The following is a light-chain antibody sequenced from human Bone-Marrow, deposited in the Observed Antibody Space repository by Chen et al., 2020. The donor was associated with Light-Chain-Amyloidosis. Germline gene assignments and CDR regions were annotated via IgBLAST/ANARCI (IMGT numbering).Light chain of an antibody. J-gene: IGLJ1*01. CDR2: EVT. CDR1: SSDVGGDNH. Sequence: QSALNQPASVSGPPGQSVTISGTGTSSDVGGDNHVSWYQQHPDKAPKLMIYEVTNRPSWVPDRFSGSKSDNTASLTISGLQTEDEADYFCSSYTITNTLVFGSGTRVTVL. V-gene: IGLV2-14*01. CDR3: SSYTITNTLV.